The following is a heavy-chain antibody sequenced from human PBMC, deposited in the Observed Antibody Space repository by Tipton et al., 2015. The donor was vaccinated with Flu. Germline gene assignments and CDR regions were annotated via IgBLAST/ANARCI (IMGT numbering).Heavy chain of an antibody. Sequence: SLRLSCAASGFTFSSYWMSWVRQAPGKGLEWVANIKQDGSEKYYVDSVKGRFTISRDNAKNSLYLQMNSLRAEDTAVYYCARGLRVVALFNWFDPWGQGTLVTVSS. V-gene: IGHV3-7*01. J-gene: IGHJ5*02. CDR2: IKQDGSEK. CDR1: GFTFSSYW. CDR3: ARGLRVVALFNWFDP. D-gene: IGHD2-15*01.